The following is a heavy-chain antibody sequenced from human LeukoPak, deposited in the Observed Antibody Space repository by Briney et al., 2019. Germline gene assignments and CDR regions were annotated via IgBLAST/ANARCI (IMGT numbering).Heavy chain of an antibody. Sequence: GGSLRLSCAASGFTFSDYYMSWIRQAPGKGLEWVSYISSRGSTIYYADSVKGRFTISRDNAKNSLYLQMNSLRAEDTAVYYCARWDITMVRGALYWGQGTLVTVSS. V-gene: IGHV3-11*01. J-gene: IGHJ4*02. CDR3: ARWDITMVRGALY. D-gene: IGHD3-10*01. CDR2: ISSRGSTI. CDR1: GFTFSDYY.